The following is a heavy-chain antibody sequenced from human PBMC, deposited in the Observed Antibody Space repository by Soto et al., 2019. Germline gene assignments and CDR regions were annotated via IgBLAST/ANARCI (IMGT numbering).Heavy chain of an antibody. D-gene: IGHD1-1*01. CDR3: AKYRPPRTSGYCFDY. CDR2: VSASGLNT. V-gene: IGHV3-23*01. J-gene: IGHJ4*02. CDR1: GFTFSTNA. Sequence: EVQLLESGGRLVQPGGSLTLSCAASGFTFSTNAMAWVRQAPGKGLEWVSGVSASGLNTDDEAPVKGRFYIARDNSKNTGSMHMNSLRAEDTSLYDCAKYRPPRTSGYCFDYWGQGTPVTVSS.